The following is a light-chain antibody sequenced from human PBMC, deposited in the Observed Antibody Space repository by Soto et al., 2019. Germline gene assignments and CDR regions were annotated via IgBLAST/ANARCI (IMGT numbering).Light chain of an antibody. CDR3: QTWVSGIEV. V-gene: IGLV4-69*01. Sequence: QLVLTQSPSASASLGASVKLTCTLSSGHSSYAIAWHQQQPEKGPRYLMKLNSDGSHSQGDGIPDGFSGSSSGAERYLTISSLQSEDEADYYCQTWVSGIEVFGGGTKLTAL. CDR1: SGHSSYA. J-gene: IGLJ2*01. CDR2: LNSDGSH.